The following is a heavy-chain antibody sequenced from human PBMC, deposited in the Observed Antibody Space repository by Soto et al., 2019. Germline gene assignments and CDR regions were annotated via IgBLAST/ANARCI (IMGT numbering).Heavy chain of an antibody. D-gene: IGHD2-21*02. CDR2: ISYDGSNK. CDR1: GFTFSSYG. CDR3: AKESSWVTFDY. J-gene: IGHJ4*02. Sequence: QVQLVESGGGVVQPGRSLRLSCAASGFTFSSYGMHWVRQAPGKGLEWVAVISYDGSNKYYADSVKGRFTISRDNSKNTLYLQMNSLRAEHTAVYYCAKESSWVTFDYWGQGTLVTVSS. V-gene: IGHV3-30*18.